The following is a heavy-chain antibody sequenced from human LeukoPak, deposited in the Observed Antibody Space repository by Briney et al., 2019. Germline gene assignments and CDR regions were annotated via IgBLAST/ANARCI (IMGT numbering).Heavy chain of an antibody. CDR3: ARATYYYDSSGYYNNWFDP. J-gene: IGHJ5*02. CDR1: GGSISSGDYY. V-gene: IGHV4-30-4*01. D-gene: IGHD3-22*01. CDR2: IYYSGST. Sequence: SQTLSLTCTVSGGSISSGDYYWSWIRQPPGKGLEWIGYIYYSGSTYYNPSLKSRVTISVDTSKNQFSLKLSSVTAADTAVYYCARATYYYDSSGYYNNWFDPWGQGTLVTVSS.